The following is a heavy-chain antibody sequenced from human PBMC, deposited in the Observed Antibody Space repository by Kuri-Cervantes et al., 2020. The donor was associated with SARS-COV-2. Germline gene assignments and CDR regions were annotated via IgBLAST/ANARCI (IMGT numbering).Heavy chain of an antibody. J-gene: IGHJ5*02. V-gene: IGHV4-59*10. CDR3: ASTVAGTLGWFDP. CDR2: IYTSGST. D-gene: IGHD6-19*01. Sequence: SETLSLTCAVYGGSFSGYYWSWIRQPAGKGLEWIGRIYTSGSTNYNPSLKSRVTMSVDTSKNQFSLKLSSVTAADTAVYYCASTVAGTLGWFDPWGQGTLVTVSS. CDR1: GGSFSGYY.